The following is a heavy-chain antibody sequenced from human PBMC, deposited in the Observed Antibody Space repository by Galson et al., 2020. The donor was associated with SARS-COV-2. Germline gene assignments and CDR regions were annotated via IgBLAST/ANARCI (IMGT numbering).Heavy chain of an antibody. CDR3: ARGAIVRGSDAFDI. Sequence: GESLKISCAASGFTFSSYSMNWVRQAPGKGLEWVSSISSSSSYIYYADSVKGRFTISRDNAKNSLYLQMNSLRAEDTAVYYCARGAIVRGSDAFDIWGQGTMVTVSS. J-gene: IGHJ3*02. CDR1: GFTFSSYS. CDR2: ISSSSSYI. V-gene: IGHV3-21*01. D-gene: IGHD3-10*01.